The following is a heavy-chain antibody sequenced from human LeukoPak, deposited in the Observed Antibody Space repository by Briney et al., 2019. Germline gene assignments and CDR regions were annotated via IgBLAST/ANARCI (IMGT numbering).Heavy chain of an antibody. V-gene: IGHV3-23*01. Sequence: GGSLRLSCAASGFTFSTYAMSWVRQAPGKGLEWVSHISSVGDNIYYADSVKGRFTISRDNSKNTLYPQMNSLRAEDTAVYYCAREWGWLQFPFDYWGQGTLVTVSS. CDR3: AREWGWLQFPFDY. CDR2: ISSVGDNI. CDR1: GFTFSTYA. D-gene: IGHD5-24*01. J-gene: IGHJ4*02.